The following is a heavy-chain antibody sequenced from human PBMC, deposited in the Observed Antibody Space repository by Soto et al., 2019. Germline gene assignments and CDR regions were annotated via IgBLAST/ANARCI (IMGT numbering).Heavy chain of an antibody. CDR1: GGTFSSYG. CDR3: ERAERKIYGTRHYYNGMDV. D-gene: IGHD2-2*01. Sequence: QVQLVQSGAEVKNPGSSVKVSCKISGGTFSSYGISWVRQAPGQGLEWMAEIIPIVGTSNYAQKFQGRRTIIGDKSTTTTYMGLSSLRSEDTAVYYCERAERKIYGTRHYYNGMDVWGQETTVTVSS. V-gene: IGHV1-69*06. J-gene: IGHJ6*02. CDR2: IIPIVGTS.